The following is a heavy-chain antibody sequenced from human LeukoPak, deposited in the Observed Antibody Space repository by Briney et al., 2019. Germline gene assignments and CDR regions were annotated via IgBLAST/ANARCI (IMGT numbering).Heavy chain of an antibody. V-gene: IGHV1-69*04. D-gene: IGHD2-2*01. J-gene: IGHJ5*02. CDR3: ARDRGDIVVVPAAANWFDP. CDR2: IIPVLGIA. Sequence: SVKVSCKASGGTFSSYAISWVRQAPGQGLEWMGRIIPVLGIANYAQKFQGRVTITADKSTSTAYMELSSLRSEDTAVYYCARDRGDIVVVPAAANWFDPWGQGTLVTVSS. CDR1: GGTFSSYA.